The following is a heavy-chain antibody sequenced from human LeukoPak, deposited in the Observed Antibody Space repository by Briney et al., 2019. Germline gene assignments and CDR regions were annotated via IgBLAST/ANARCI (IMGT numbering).Heavy chain of an antibody. J-gene: IGHJ6*01. CDR1: GFTFSNYW. Sequence: GGSLRLSCAASGFTFSNYWMHWVRQAPGKGLVWVSRINTDGSSTTYADSVKGRFTTSRDNAKNTLYLQMNSLRAEDTAVYYCARAYYYAMDVWGQGTTVTASS. CDR2: INTDGSST. CDR3: ARAYYYAMDV. V-gene: IGHV3-74*01.